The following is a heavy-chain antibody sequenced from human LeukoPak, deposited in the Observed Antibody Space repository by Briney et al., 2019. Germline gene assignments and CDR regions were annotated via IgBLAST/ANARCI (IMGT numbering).Heavy chain of an antibody. CDR1: GFSISSGHY. J-gene: IGHJ4*02. V-gene: IGHV4-38-2*02. CDR2: ISHSGTT. D-gene: IGHD6-13*01. Sequence: TETLSLTCTVSGFSISSGHYWGWTRQPPGKGLEWIASISHSGTTFYNPSLKSRVTISVDTSKNQFSLTVTSVTAADTAVYYCSRGQSISAVAVWGQGTLVTVSS. CDR3: SRGQSISAVAV.